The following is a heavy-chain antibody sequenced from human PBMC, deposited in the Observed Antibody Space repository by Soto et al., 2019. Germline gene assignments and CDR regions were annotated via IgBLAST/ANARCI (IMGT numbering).Heavy chain of an antibody. CDR3: ARDGDYDFWSGYYYNWFDP. CDR2: ISSSSSYI. J-gene: IGHJ5*02. CDR1: GFTFSSYS. D-gene: IGHD3-3*01. Sequence: GGSLRLSCAASGFTFSSYSMNWVRQAPGKGLEWVSSISSSSSYIYYADSVKGRFTISRDNAKNSLYLQMNSLRAEDTAVYYCARDGDYDFWSGYYYNWFDPWGQGTLVTVSS. V-gene: IGHV3-21*01.